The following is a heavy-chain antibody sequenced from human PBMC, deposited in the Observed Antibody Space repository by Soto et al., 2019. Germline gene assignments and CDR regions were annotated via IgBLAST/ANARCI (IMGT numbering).Heavy chain of an antibody. CDR2: VFHTGTT. D-gene: IGHD6-19*01. Sequence: QVQLQESGPGLVKPSGTLSLTCAVSGDSVSSPYYWCWVRQPPGKGLEWIGEVFHTGTTSYNPSLRSRGTMSMDKSINQCALDLRSVTAADSAVYYCARSAGWYAVHSWGPGTLVLVSS. J-gene: IGHJ4*02. CDR3: ARSAGWYAVHS. V-gene: IGHV4-4*02. CDR1: GDSVSSPYY.